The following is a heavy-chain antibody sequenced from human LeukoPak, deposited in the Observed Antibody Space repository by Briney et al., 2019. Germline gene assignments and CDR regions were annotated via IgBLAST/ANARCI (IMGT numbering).Heavy chain of an antibody. CDR3: ASEGYINMIGGAFDI. Sequence: TSETLSLTCTVSGGSISSSSYYWGWIRQPPGKGLEWIGSMYYSGSTYYNPSLKSRVTISVDTSKNQFSLKLSSVTAADTAVYYCASEGYINMIGGAFDIWGQGTMVTVSS. J-gene: IGHJ3*02. D-gene: IGHD3-22*01. V-gene: IGHV4-39*01. CDR1: GGSISSSSYY. CDR2: MYYSGST.